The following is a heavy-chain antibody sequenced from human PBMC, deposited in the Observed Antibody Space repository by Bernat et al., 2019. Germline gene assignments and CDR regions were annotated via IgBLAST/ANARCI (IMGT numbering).Heavy chain of an antibody. J-gene: IGHJ6*03. D-gene: IGHD2-2*01. V-gene: IGHV4-34*01. CDR3: ARGPLYCSSTSCYAGGYYYMDV. CDR2: INHSGST. CDR1: GFTFSSYE. Sequence: VQLVESGGGLVQPGGSLRLSCAASGFTFSSYEMNWVRQPPGKGLEWIGEINHSGSTNYNPSLKSRVTISVDTSKNQFSLKLSSVTAADTAVYYCARGPLYCSSTSCYAGGYYYMDVWGKGTTVTVSS.